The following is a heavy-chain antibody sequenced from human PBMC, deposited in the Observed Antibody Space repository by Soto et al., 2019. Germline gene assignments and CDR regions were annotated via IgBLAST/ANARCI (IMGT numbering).Heavy chain of an antibody. V-gene: IGHV3-48*02. D-gene: IGHD4-4*01. CDR1: GFTFSSYS. CDR2: ISSSSSTI. J-gene: IGHJ6*02. Sequence: EVQLVESGGGLVQPGGSLRLSCAASGFTFSSYSMNWVRQAPGKGLEWVSYISSSSSTIYYADSVKGRFTISRDNAKNSLYLQMNSRRDEDTAVYYCARDGPYSNYYYYYGMDVWGQGTTVTVSS. CDR3: ARDGPYSNYYYYYGMDV.